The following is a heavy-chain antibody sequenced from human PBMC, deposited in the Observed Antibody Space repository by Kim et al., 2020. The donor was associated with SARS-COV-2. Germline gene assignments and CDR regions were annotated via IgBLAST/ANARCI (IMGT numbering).Heavy chain of an antibody. Sequence: GGSLILSCVASGFTFSSYGIHWVRQAPGKGLEWVAVISYDGSIEYYGDSVKGRFTISRDSSKKTVFLQMNSLRAEDTAVYYCAKDLPDYRDYYYYDLDVWGRGTTVTVSS. D-gene: IGHD4-17*01. CDR1: GFTFSSYG. V-gene: IGHV3-30*18. J-gene: IGHJ6*02. CDR2: ISYDGSIE. CDR3: AKDLPDYRDYYYYDLDV.